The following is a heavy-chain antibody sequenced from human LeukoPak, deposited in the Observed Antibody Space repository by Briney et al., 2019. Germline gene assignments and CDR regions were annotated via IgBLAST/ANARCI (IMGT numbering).Heavy chain of an antibody. D-gene: IGHD2-15*01. V-gene: IGHV4-39*01. CDR1: GDSFVRSIFY. J-gene: IGHJ4*02. CDR2: IHYSGSP. Sequence: PSETLSLTCTVSGDSFVRSIFYWGWIRQPPGKGLEWIGSIHYSGSPYYNPSLKSRVSISVDTSKNQFSLKGTSVSATDTSMYYCARVSGYCSAGSCYSSTFDSWGQGTLVTVSS. CDR3: ARVSGYCSAGSCYSSTFDS.